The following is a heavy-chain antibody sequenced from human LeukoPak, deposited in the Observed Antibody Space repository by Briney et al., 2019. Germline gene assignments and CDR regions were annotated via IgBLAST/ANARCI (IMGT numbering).Heavy chain of an antibody. Sequence: GESLKISCKGSGSSFTRYWIGWVRQLPGKGLESMGIIFPGDSDTRYSPPFQGQVTISADKSITTAYLQWSSLKASDTAMYYCARHVVGATVSMAYWGQGTLVTVSS. CDR1: GSSFTRYW. D-gene: IGHD1-26*01. CDR2: IFPGDSDT. CDR3: ARHVVGATVSMAY. V-gene: IGHV5-51*01. J-gene: IGHJ4*02.